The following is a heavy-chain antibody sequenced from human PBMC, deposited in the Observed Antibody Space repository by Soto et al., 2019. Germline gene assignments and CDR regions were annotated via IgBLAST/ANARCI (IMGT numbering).Heavy chain of an antibody. J-gene: IGHJ6*02. CDR3: ATRDYYDSSGYYSGFYYYGMDV. Sequence: QVQLVQSGAEVKKPGSSVKVSCKASGGTFSSYAISWVRQAPGQGLEWMGGIIPIFGTANYAQKFQGRVTITAEESTSTAYMELSSLRSEDTAVYYCATRDYYDSSGYYSGFYYYGMDVWGQGTTVTVSS. V-gene: IGHV1-69*01. CDR2: IIPIFGTA. CDR1: GGTFSSYA. D-gene: IGHD3-22*01.